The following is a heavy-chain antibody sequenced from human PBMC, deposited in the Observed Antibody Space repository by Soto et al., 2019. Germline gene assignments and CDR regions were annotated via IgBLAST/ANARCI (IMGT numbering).Heavy chain of an antibody. D-gene: IGHD5-12*01. CDR1: GFTFSTYG. V-gene: IGHV3-33*01. CDR2: IWFDGGNK. J-gene: IGHJ6*02. Sequence: GGSHRLRYAAAGFTFSTYGMHWVRQAPGKGLEWVAVIWFDGGNKWYADSVKGRFTISRDNSKNTLYLQMNSLRAEDTAVYSCARDRGYSGYDSPRYYYGMDVWGQGTTVTVSS. CDR3: ARDRGYSGYDSPRYYYGMDV.